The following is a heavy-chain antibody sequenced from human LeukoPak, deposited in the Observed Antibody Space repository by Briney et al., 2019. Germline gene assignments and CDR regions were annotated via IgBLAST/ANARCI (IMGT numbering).Heavy chain of an antibody. D-gene: IGHD6-19*01. J-gene: IGHJ4*02. V-gene: IGHV1-18*01. CDR1: GYTFTSYG. CDR2: ISAYNGNT. CDR3: ARDRDSSGWYVGQPDY. Sequence: ASVKVSCKASGYTFTSYGISWVRQAPGQGLEWMGWISAYNGNTNYAQKLQGRVTMTTDTSMSTAYMELRSLRSDDTAVYYCARDRDSSGWYVGQPDYWGQGTLVTVSS.